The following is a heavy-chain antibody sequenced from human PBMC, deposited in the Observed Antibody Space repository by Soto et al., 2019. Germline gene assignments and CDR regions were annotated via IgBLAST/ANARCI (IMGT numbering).Heavy chain of an antibody. Sequence: EVQLVESGGGLVKPGGSLRLSCAVSGFTFSSYSMNWVRQAPGKGLEWVSSISSSSSFKYYADSVKGRFTISRDNAKNSLYLQMNSLRAEDTAVYYCARTLRPYDFWSGYPYYGMDVWGQGTTVTVSS. D-gene: IGHD3-3*01. CDR2: ISSSSSFK. V-gene: IGHV3-21*02. J-gene: IGHJ6*02. CDR1: GFTFSSYS. CDR3: ARTLRPYDFWSGYPYYGMDV.